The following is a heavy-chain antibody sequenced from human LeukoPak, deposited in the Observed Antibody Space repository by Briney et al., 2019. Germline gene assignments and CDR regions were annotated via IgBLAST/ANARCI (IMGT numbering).Heavy chain of an antibody. V-gene: IGHV3-23*01. D-gene: IGHD3-22*01. CDR2: ISGSGGST. Sequence: GGSLRLSCVASGFTFTTYAMNWVRPAPGEGLEWVSVISGSGGSTYYADSVKGRFTISRDNSKNTLYLEVNSLRAEDTAVYYCATAFSFDSSGPSWYFDLWGRGTLVTVSS. CDR3: ATAFSFDSSGPSWYFDL. CDR1: GFTFTTYA. J-gene: IGHJ2*01.